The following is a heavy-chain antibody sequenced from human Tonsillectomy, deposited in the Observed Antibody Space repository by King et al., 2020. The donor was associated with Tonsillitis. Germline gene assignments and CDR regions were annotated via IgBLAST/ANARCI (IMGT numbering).Heavy chain of an antibody. CDR1: GFTSSSYS. CDR2: ISSSSSTI. Sequence: VQLVESGGGLVQPGGSLRLSCAASGFTSSSYSMNWVRQAPGKGLEWVSYISSSSSTIYYADSVKGRFTISRDNAKNSLYLQMNSLRAEDTAVYYCARDRGYSSGWYPTYYYYYGMDVWGQGTTVTVSS. D-gene: IGHD6-19*01. V-gene: IGHV3-48*04. CDR3: ARDRGYSSGWYPTYYYYYGMDV. J-gene: IGHJ6*02.